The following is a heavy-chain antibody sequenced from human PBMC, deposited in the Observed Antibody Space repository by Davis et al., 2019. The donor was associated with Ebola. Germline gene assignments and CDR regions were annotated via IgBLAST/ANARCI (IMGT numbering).Heavy chain of an antibody. CDR3: ARGVGVLVLMVYAIDY. Sequence: ASVKVSCKASGYIFTSYGINWVRQAPGQGLEWMGRINPNSGGTNYAQKFQGRVTMTRDTSISTAYMELSRLRSDDTAVYYCARGVGVLVLMVYAIDYWGQGTLVTVSS. CDR2: INPNSGGT. CDR1: GYIFTSYG. J-gene: IGHJ4*02. V-gene: IGHV1-2*06. D-gene: IGHD2-8*01.